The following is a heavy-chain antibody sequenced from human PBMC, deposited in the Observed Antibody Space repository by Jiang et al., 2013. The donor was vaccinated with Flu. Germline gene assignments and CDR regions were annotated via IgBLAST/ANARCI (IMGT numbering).Heavy chain of an antibody. Sequence: VQLVESGGGLVQPGGSLRLSCAGSGFTISDSWMSWVRQAPGKGLEWVANVKQDGSVNYYVDSVKGRFTISRDKGKNSLYLQMNSLRAEDTSVYYCXRAFYYGSGLGYGVDVWGQGTTVTVSS. V-gene: IGHV3-7*01. J-gene: IGHJ6*02. CDR2: VKQDGSVN. CDR3: XRAFYYGSGLGYGVDV. CDR1: GFTISDSW. D-gene: IGHD3-10*01.